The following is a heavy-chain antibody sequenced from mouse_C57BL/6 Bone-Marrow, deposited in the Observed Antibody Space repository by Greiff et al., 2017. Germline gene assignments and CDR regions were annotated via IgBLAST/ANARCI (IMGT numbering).Heavy chain of an antibody. CDR1: GYAFTNYL. Sequence: QVQLQQSGAELVRPGTSVKVSCKASGYAFTNYLIEWVKQRPGQGLEWIGVINPGSGGTNYNEKFKGKATLTADKSSSTAYMQLSSLTSEDSAVYFCARGWGRFADWGQGTLVTVSA. J-gene: IGHJ3*01. D-gene: IGHD3-3*01. V-gene: IGHV1-54*01. CDR3: ARGWGRFAD. CDR2: INPGSGGT.